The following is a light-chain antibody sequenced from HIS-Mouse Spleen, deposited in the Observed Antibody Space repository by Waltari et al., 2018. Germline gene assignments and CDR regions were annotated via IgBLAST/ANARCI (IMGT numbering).Light chain of an antibody. J-gene: IGLJ2*01. CDR1: NIGSKS. V-gene: IGLV3-21*03. CDR3: QVWDSSSDHVV. CDR2: DDS. Sequence: SYVLTQPPSVSVAPGKTARIPCGGNNIGSKSGHWYQQKPGQAPVLVVYDDSDRPSGSPERFSGSNSGNTATLTISRVEAGDEADYYCQVWDSSSDHVVFGGGTKLTVL.